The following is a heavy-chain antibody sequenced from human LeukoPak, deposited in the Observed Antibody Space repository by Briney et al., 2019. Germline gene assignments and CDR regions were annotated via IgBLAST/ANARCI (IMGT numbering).Heavy chain of an antibody. Sequence: ASVKVSCKASGYTFTSYGISWVRQAPGQGLEWMGWISAYNGNTNYAQKLQGRVTMTTGTSTSTAYMELRSLRSDDTAVYYCARSTHTYYYGSSGSHFDYWGQGTLVTVSS. D-gene: IGHD3-22*01. CDR2: ISAYNGNT. J-gene: IGHJ4*02. V-gene: IGHV1-18*01. CDR1: GYTFTSYG. CDR3: ARSTHTYYYGSSGSHFDY.